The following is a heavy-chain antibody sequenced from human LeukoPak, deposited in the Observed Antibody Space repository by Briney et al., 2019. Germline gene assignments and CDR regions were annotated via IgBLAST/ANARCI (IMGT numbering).Heavy chain of an antibody. J-gene: IGHJ6*02. CDR3: ARDRYYYDSSGYYRDYYYYGMDV. CDR1: GFTLSRYG. V-gene: IGHV3-48*02. D-gene: IGHD3-22*01. Sequence: PGGSLRLSRAATGFTLSRYGMNWARQAPGKGLEWVSYISSTSNTIYYADSVKGRFTISRDNAKNSLYLQMNSLRDEDTAVYYCARDRYYYDSSGYYRDYYYYGMDVWGQGTTVTVSS. CDR2: ISSTSNTI.